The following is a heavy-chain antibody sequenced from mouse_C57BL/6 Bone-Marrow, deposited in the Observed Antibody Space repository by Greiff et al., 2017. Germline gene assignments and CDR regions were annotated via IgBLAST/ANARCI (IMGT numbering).Heavy chain of an antibody. V-gene: IGHV5-4*01. Sequence: EVQGVESGGGLVKPGGSLKLSCAASGFTFSSYAMSWVRQTPEKRLEWVATISDGGSYHYYPDNVKGRFTISRDNAKNHLYLQMIYLKSEDTAMYYCASSFFYYAIDYWGQGTSVTVSS. CDR2: ISDGGSYH. J-gene: IGHJ4*01. CDR3: ASSFFYYAIDY. CDR1: GFTFSSYA. D-gene: IGHD1-1*01.